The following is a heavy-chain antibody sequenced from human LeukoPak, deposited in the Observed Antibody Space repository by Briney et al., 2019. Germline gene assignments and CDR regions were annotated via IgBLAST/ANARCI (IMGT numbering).Heavy chain of an antibody. D-gene: IGHD2-2*02. CDR3: ARRDCSSTSCYTTHRSYYYYAMDV. Sequence: SETLSLTCAVYGGSFSGYHWSWIRQPPGKGLEWIGEINHSGSTNYNPSLKSRVTISVDTSKNQFSLKLSSVTAADTAVYYCARRDCSSTSCYTTHRSYYYYAMDVWGQGTTVTVSS. V-gene: IGHV4-34*01. J-gene: IGHJ6*02. CDR2: INHSGST. CDR1: GGSFSGYH.